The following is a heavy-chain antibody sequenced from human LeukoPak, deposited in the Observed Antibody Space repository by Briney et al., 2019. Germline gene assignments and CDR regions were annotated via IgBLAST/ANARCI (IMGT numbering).Heavy chain of an antibody. V-gene: IGHV3-33*01. CDR3: ARDPTARIAVPDY. Sequence: GGSLRLSCAASGFTFSSYGMHWVRQAPGKGLEWVAVIWYGGTYEYYADSVKGRFTISRHNSKNTLYLQLNSLRAEDTAVYYCARDPTARIAVPDYWGQGTLVTVSS. CDR1: GFTFSSYG. CDR2: IWYGGTYE. D-gene: IGHD6-19*01. J-gene: IGHJ4*02.